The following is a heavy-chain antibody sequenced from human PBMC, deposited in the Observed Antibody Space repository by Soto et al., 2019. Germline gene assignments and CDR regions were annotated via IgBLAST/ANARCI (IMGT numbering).Heavy chain of an antibody. D-gene: IGHD1-20*01. Sequence: EVQLLESGGDLVQPGGSLRLSCAASGFNVGAFAVNWVRQAPGKGLEWVSGISVSDAFIYYADSVRGRFSNSRDASENILYLQMNSLRVDDTALYYCTRETVDGITGLDYGGPGTLVTVSS. CDR2: ISVSDAFI. V-gene: IGHV3-23*01. CDR1: GFNVGAFA. J-gene: IGHJ4*02. CDR3: TRETVDGITGLDY.